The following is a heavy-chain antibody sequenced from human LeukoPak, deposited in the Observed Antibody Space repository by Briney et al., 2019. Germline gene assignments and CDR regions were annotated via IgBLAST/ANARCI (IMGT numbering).Heavy chain of an antibody. CDR2: IYYSGST. V-gene: IGHV4-59*08. D-gene: IGHD3-10*01. CDR1: GGSISSYY. Sequence: PSETLSLTCTVSGGSISSYYWSWIRQPPGKGLEWIGYIYYSGSTNYNPSLKSRVTISVDTSKNQFSLKLSSVTAADTAVYYCARQGLGQMVPFDYWGQGTLVTVSS. J-gene: IGHJ4*02. CDR3: ARQGLGQMVPFDY.